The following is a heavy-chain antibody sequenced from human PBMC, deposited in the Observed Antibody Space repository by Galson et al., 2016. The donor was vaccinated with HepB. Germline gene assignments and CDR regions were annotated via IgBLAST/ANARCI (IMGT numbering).Heavy chain of an antibody. CDR3: ARTKGPDRYTTSYHFDY. CDR1: GYSFSTYW. CDR2: IKPDTGAT. V-gene: IGHV1-2*06. Sequence: QSGAEVKKPGESLRISCRGSGYSFSTYWIGWVRQMSGKGLQCMGRIKPDTGATNYAQPFQGRVTITWDMSINTAFMELTRLGSDDTAVYYCARTKGPDRYTTSYHFDYWGQGTLVTVSS. D-gene: IGHD3-16*02. J-gene: IGHJ4*02.